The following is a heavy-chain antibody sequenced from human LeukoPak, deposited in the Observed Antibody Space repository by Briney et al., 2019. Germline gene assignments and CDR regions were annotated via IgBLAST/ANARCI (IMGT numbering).Heavy chain of an antibody. CDR2: IKEDGSEK. CDR1: GFTFSHFW. J-gene: IGHJ4*02. D-gene: IGHD3-22*01. CDR3: ARDRGVVGNFDY. Sequence: PGGSLRLSCAASGFTFSHFWMSWVRQAPGKGLEWVANIKEDGSEKYYVDSVKGRFTISRDNAKNSLYLQMNSLRAEDTAVYYCARDRGVVGNFDYWGQGTLVTVSS. V-gene: IGHV3-7*03.